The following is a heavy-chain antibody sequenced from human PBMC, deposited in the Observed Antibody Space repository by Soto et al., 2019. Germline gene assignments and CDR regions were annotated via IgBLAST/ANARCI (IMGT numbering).Heavy chain of an antibody. Sequence: GGSLRLSCAASGFTFTSHSMNWVRQAPGKGLEWVSSIHFRGSSMFYADSVKGRFTISRDTAKNSLYLQMNSLRAEDTALYYCARDVLSGPTGIDSWGQ. D-gene: IGHD3-9*01. CDR3: ARDVLSGPTGIDS. CDR1: GFTFTSHS. V-gene: IGHV3-21*01. CDR2: IHFRGSSM. J-gene: IGHJ4*02.